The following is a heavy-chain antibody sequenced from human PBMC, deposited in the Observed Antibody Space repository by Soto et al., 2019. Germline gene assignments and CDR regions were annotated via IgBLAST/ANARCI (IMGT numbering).Heavy chain of an antibody. CDR2: INPSGGHT. Sequence: QVQLVQSGAEVKKPGASVKVSCKASGNTFSNYYIHWVRQAPGQGLEWMGTINPSGGHTTYAQKFVGRVTMTRATSTSTLYMDLTSLRSKDTAVYYCARGGHVVVVTAAFDYWGQGTLVTVSS. CDR3: ARGGHVVVVTAAFDY. J-gene: IGHJ4*02. D-gene: IGHD2-21*02. CDR1: GNTFSNYY. V-gene: IGHV1-46*03.